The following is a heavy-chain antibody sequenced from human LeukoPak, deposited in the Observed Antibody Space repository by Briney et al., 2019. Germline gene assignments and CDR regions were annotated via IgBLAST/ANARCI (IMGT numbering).Heavy chain of an antibody. CDR3: AKVGYYDFWSGYHYDY. D-gene: IGHD3-3*01. J-gene: IGHJ4*02. CDR1: GFTFSNYW. CDR2: INTDGSRI. Sequence: GGSLRLSCAASGFTFSNYWMHWVRQAPGKGLVWVSRINTDGSRITYADSVKGRFTISRDNAMNTVYLQMNSLRAEDTAVYYCAKVGYYDFWSGYHYDYWGQGTLVTVSS. V-gene: IGHV3-74*01.